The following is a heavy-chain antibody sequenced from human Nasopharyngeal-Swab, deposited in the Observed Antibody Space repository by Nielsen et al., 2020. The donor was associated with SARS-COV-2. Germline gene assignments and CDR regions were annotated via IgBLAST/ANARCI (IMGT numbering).Heavy chain of an antibody. D-gene: IGHD3-3*01. CDR2: INHSGST. CDR1: GGSFSGYY. CDR3: ARVTIFGGSYGMDV. J-gene: IGHJ6*02. V-gene: IGHV4-34*01. Sequence: GSLSLTCAVYGGSFSGYYWSWIRQPPGKGLEWIWEINHSGSTNYNPSLKSRVAISVDTSKNQFSLKLSSVTATDTAVYYCARVTIFGGSYGMDVWGQGTTVTVSS.